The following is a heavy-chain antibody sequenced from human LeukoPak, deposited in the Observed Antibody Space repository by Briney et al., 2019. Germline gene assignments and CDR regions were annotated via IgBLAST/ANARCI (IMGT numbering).Heavy chain of an antibody. J-gene: IGHJ4*02. CDR3: AKDSDSSSWAPGDY. Sequence: GGSLRLSCAASGFTFSSYGMHWVRQAPGKGLEWVAVISYDGSNKYYADSVKGRFTISRDNSKNTLYLQMNSLRAEDTAVYYCAKDSDSSSWAPGDYWGQGTLVTVSS. V-gene: IGHV3-30*18. D-gene: IGHD6-13*01. CDR2: ISYDGSNK. CDR1: GFTFSSYG.